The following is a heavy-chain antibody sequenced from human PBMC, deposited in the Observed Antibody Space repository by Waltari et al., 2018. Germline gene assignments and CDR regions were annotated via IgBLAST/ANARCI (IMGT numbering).Heavy chain of an antibody. CDR3: ARGGADCSSTSCYDY. D-gene: IGHD2-2*01. Sequence: EVQLVESGGGLVQPGGSLRLSCAASGFTFSSYDMHWVRPATGKGLEWVSAIGTAGDTYYPGSVKGRFTISRENAKNSLYLQMNSLRAGDTAVYYCARGGADCSSTSCYDYWGQGTLVTVSS. J-gene: IGHJ4*02. V-gene: IGHV3-13*01. CDR2: IGTAGDT. CDR1: GFTFSSYD.